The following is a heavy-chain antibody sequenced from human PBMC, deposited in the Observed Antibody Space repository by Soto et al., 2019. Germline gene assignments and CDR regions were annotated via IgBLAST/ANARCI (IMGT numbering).Heavy chain of an antibody. CDR2: IFPRDSDT. Sequence: GESLKISCKASGYDFTNNWIGWVRQMPGKGLEWMGIIFPRDSDTRYSPSFQGQVTISADKSITTAYLQWSSLEASDTAIYYCERHKHKTSLEGLYYYGMAFWGQGTTVTVSS. CDR3: ERHKHKTSLEGLYYYGMAF. CDR1: GYDFTNNW. J-gene: IGHJ6*02. V-gene: IGHV5-51*01.